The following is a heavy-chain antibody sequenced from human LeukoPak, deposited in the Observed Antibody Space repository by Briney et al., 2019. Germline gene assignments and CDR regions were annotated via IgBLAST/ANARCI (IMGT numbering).Heavy chain of an antibody. CDR2: ISGSGGST. CDR1: GLTSNNYW. D-gene: IGHD3-10*01. V-gene: IGHV3-23*01. Sequence: GGSLRLSCAPSGLTSNNYWMNWVRPAPGKGREWVSAISGSGGSTYYADSVKGRFTISGANPKKPLYLQMNSLRAEDTAVYYCAKGHGSEKRKPEYYFDYWGQGTLVTVSS. J-gene: IGHJ4*02. CDR3: AKGHGSEKRKPEYYFDY.